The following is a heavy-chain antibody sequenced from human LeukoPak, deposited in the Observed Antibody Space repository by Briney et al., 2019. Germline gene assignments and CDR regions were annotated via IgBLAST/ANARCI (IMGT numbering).Heavy chain of an antibody. D-gene: IGHD5-18*01. CDR2: ISSSSTI. J-gene: IGHJ4*02. Sequence: GGSLRLSCAASGFTFSSYSMNWVRQAPGKGLEWVSYISSSSTIYYADSVKGRFTISRDNAKNSLYLQMNSLRAEDTAVYYCASGYSYAIDYWGQGTLVTVSS. V-gene: IGHV3-48*04. CDR3: ASGYSYAIDY. CDR1: GFTFSSYS.